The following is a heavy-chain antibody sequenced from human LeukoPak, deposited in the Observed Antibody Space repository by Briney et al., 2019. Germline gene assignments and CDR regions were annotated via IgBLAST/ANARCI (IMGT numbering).Heavy chain of an antibody. CDR1: GGSFSGYY. J-gene: IGHJ5*02. D-gene: IGHD5-18*01. Sequence: SETLSLTCAVYGGSFSGYYWSWIRQPPGRGLEWIGEINHSGSTNYNASLKSRVTISVDTSKNQFSLRLSSVTAADTAVYYCAPRGDIEHSYGYGKWFDPWGQGTRVTVSS. CDR3: APRGDIEHSYGYGKWFDP. CDR2: INHSGST. V-gene: IGHV4-34*01.